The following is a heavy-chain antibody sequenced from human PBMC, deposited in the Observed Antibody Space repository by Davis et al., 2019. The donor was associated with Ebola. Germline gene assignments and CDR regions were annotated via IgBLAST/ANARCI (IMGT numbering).Heavy chain of an antibody. CDR1: GDSVSTSSAS. D-gene: IGHD1-26*01. CDR2: TYYSSKWYN. Sequence: HSQTLSLTCDISGDSVSTSSASWNWIRQSPSRGLEWLGRTYYSSKWYNDFAVSVRSRITINPEISKNQFSLHLNSVTAEDTAVYYCARARWDLSKGSDYWGQGTLVSVSS. J-gene: IGHJ4*02. V-gene: IGHV6-1*01. CDR3: ARARWDLSKGSDY.